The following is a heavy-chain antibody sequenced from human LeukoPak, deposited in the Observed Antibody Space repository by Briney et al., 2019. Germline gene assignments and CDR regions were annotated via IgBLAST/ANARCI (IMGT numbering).Heavy chain of an antibody. V-gene: IGHV1-69*13. CDR1: GGTFSSYA. CDR3: ARSNWDSSGFADY. Sequence: SVKVSCKASGGTFSSYAISWVRQAPGQGLEWMGGIIPIFGTANYAQKFQGRVTITADESTSTAYMELRSLRSDDTAVYYCARSNWDSSGFADYWGRGILVTVSS. CDR2: IIPIFGTA. J-gene: IGHJ4*02. D-gene: IGHD3-22*01.